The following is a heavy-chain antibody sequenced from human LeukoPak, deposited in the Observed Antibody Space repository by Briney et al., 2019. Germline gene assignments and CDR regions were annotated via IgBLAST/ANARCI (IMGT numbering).Heavy chain of an antibody. Sequence: GGSLRLSCAASGFTFSSYSMNWVRQAPGKGLEWVSSISSSSSYIYYADSVKGRFTISRDNARNSLYLQMNSLRAEDTAVYYCARDPEMATITGFDYWGQGTLVTVSS. V-gene: IGHV3-21*01. J-gene: IGHJ4*02. CDR2: ISSSSSYI. CDR1: GFTFSSYS. D-gene: IGHD5-24*01. CDR3: ARDPEMATITGFDY.